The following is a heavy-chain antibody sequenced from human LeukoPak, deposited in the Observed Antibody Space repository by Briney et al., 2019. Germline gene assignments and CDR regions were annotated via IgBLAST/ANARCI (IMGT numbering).Heavy chain of an antibody. Sequence: GGSLRLSCEASGFTFSDYGMYWVRQAPGKGLEWVTVISYHGNNKCYTDSVKGRFTISRDNSKNTLYLQMNSLGGEDTATYYCAKDSLYRHVTAEGYCDFWGQGTLVTVSS. CDR2: ISYHGNNK. D-gene: IGHD2-2*02. J-gene: IGHJ4*02. V-gene: IGHV3-30*18. CDR3: AKDSLYRHVTAEGYCDF. CDR1: GFTFSDYG.